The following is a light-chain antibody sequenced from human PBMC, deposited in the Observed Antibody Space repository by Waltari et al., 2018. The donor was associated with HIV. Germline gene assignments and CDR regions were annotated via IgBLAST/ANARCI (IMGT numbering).Light chain of an antibody. Sequence: QSVLTQPPSTSGTPGQRVTISCSGSRSNIGRKYVYWDQQLPGTAPKLRIYRNHQRPAGVPDRFSGSKSGTSASLDISGLRSEDEALYYCSTWGGSLSGPVFGGGTKLTVL. CDR1: RSNIGRKY. CDR2: RNH. CDR3: STWGGSLSGPV. J-gene: IGLJ3*02. V-gene: IGLV1-47*01.